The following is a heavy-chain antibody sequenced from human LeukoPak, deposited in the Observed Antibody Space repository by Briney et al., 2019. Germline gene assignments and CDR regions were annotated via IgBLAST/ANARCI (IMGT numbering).Heavy chain of an antibody. J-gene: IGHJ4*02. CDR1: GGSISSGSYY. D-gene: IGHD3-22*01. CDR3: ARGMLEDYYDSSGYYGN. Sequence: SETLSLTCTVSGGSISSGSYYWSWIRQPAGKGLEWIGRIYTSGSTNYNPSLKSRVTISVDTSKNQFSLKLSSVTAADTAVYYCARGMLEDYYDSSGYYGNWGQGTLVTVSS. CDR2: IYTSGST. V-gene: IGHV4-61*02.